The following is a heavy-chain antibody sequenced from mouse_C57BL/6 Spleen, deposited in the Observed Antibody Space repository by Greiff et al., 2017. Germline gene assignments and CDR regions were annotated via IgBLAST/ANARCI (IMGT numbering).Heavy chain of an antibody. CDR3: ARDYGNYFYAMDY. Sequence: EVKLMESGPELVKPGASVKISCKASGYTFTDYYMNWVKQSHGKSLEWIGDINPNNGGTSYNQKFKGKATLTVDKSSSTAYMELRSLTSEDSAVYYCARDYGNYFYAMDYWSQGTSVTVSS. CDR1: GYTFTDYY. J-gene: IGHJ4*01. CDR2: INPNNGGT. D-gene: IGHD2-1*01. V-gene: IGHV1-26*01.